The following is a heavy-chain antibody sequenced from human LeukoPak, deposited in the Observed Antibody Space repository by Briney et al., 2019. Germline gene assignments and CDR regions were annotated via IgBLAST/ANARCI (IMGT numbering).Heavy chain of an antibody. J-gene: IGHJ4*02. D-gene: IGHD5-24*01. CDR2: ISSDGGST. CDR3: VKDWVATIVAPRHFDY. V-gene: IGHV3-64D*09. CDR1: GFTFSSSA. Sequence: GGSLRLSWSASGFTFSSSAIHWVRQTAEEGLEYVLGISSDGGSTYYPDSVEGSFTISRDNSKSTLYLQMSSTRVEDTAVYYSVKDWVATIVAPRHFDYWGQGTLVTVSP.